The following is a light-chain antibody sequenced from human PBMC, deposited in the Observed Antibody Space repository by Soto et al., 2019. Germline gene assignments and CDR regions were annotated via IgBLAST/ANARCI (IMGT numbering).Light chain of an antibody. J-gene: IGKJ1*01. CDR2: DAS. CDR3: HQRTIWPGT. CDR1: QTVRNNY. V-gene: IGKV3-11*01. Sequence: EFVLTQSPGTLSLSPGERATLSCRASQTVRNNYLAWYQQKPGQAPRLLIYDASSRATGIPARFSGTGSGTDFSLTISSLEPEDFAGYYCHQRTIWPGTFGQGTKVDIK.